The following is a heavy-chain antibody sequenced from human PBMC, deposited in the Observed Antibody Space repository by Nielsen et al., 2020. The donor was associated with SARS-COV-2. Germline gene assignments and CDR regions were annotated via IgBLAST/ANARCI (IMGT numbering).Heavy chain of an antibody. CDR1: GGSISSYY. CDR2: IYYSGST. V-gene: IGHV4-59*01. J-gene: IGHJ4*02. CDR3: ARGQSGYDPSLDY. Sequence: SETLSLTCTVSGGSISSYYWSWIRQPPGKGLEWIGYIYYSGSTNYNPSLKSRVTISVDTSKNQFSLKLSSVTAADTAVYYCARGQSGYDPSLDYWGQGTLVTVSS. D-gene: IGHD5-12*01.